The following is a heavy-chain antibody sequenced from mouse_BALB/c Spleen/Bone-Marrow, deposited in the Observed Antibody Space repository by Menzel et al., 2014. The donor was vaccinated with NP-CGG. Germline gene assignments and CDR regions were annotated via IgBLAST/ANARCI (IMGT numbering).Heavy chain of an antibody. Sequence: EVQVVESGGGLVQPGGSLKLSCVASGFTFSSYGMSWVRQTPDKRLELVATINNNGGSTYYPDSVKGQFTISRDNAKNTLFLQMSSLKSEDTAMYYCARVYGRYFDVWGAGTTVTVSS. CDR2: INNNGGST. CDR1: GFTFSSYG. CDR3: ARVYGRYFDV. D-gene: IGHD1-1*01. V-gene: IGHV5-6-3*01. J-gene: IGHJ1*01.